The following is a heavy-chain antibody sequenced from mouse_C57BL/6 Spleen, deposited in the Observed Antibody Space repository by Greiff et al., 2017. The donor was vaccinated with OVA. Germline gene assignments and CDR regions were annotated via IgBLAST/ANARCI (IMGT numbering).Heavy chain of an antibody. CDR1: GYTFTSYW. V-gene: IGHV1-55*01. Sequence: QVQLQQPGAELVKPGASVKMSCKASGYTFTSYWITWVKQRPGQGLEWIGDIYPGSGSTNYNEKFKSKATLTVDTSSSTAYMKLGSRTTEASAVYYCARSGWAHGDWGKGTTLTVSS. D-gene: IGHD3-1*01. J-gene: IGHJ2*01. CDR3: ARSGWAHGD. CDR2: IYPGSGST.